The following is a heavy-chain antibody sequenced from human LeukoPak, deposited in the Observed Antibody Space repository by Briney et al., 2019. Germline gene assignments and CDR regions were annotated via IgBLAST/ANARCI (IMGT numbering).Heavy chain of an antibody. V-gene: IGHV3-11*05. CDR3: ARDTKAYYGSGSYFDY. CDR2: ISSSSSYT. J-gene: IGHJ4*02. CDR1: GFTFSDYY. Sequence: TTGGSLRLSCAASGFTFSDYYMSWIRQAPGKGLEWVSYISSSSSYTNYADSVKGRFTISRDNAKNSLYLQMNSLRAEDTAVYYCARDTKAYYGSGSYFDYWGQGTLVTVSS. D-gene: IGHD3-10*01.